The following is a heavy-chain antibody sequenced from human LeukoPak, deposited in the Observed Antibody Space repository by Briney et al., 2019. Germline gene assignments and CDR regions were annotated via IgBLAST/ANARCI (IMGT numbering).Heavy chain of an antibody. V-gene: IGHV1-18*01. D-gene: IGHD3-10*01. J-gene: IGHJ3*02. CDR3: ARDPVYYYGSGSLADAFDI. Sequence: GASVKVSCKASGYTFTSYGISWVRQAPGQGLEWMGWISAYNGNTNYAQKLQGRVTMTTDTSTSTAYMELRSLRSDDTAVYYCARDPVYYYGSGSLADAFDIWGQGTMVTVSS. CDR2: ISAYNGNT. CDR1: GYTFTSYG.